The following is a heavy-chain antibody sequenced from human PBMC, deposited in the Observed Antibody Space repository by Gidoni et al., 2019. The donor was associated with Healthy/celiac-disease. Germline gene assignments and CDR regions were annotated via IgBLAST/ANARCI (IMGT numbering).Heavy chain of an antibody. CDR3: ARSWFGLGVGAREGYYFDY. J-gene: IGHJ4*02. Sequence: QVQLVQAGAGVKKPGASVKVSCKASGYPFTSYAMHWVRQAPGPRLEWMGWINAGNGNTKYSQKFQGRVTITRDTSARTAYMELSSLRSEDTAVYYCARSWFGLGVGAREGYYFDYWGQGTLVTVSS. D-gene: IGHD1-26*01. CDR1: GYPFTSYA. CDR2: INAGNGNT. V-gene: IGHV1-3*01.